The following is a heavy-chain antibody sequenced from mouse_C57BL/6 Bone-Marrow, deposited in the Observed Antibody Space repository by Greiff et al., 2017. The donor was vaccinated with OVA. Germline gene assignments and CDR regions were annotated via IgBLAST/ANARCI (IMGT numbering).Heavy chain of an antibody. Sequence: DVMLVESGGGLVQPGGSLSLSCAASGFTFTDYYMSWVRQPPGKALEWLGFIRNKANGYTTEYSASVKGRFTISRDNSQSILYLQMNALRAEDSATYYCARRGPTGDYWGQGTTLTVSS. D-gene: IGHD2-10*01. CDR2: IRNKANGYTT. CDR3: ARRGPTGDY. V-gene: IGHV7-3*01. J-gene: IGHJ2*01. CDR1: GFTFTDYY.